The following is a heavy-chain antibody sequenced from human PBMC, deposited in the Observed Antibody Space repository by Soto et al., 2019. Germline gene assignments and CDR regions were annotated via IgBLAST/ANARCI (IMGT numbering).Heavy chain of an antibody. CDR3: ARANGWDLLPVGWDY. D-gene: IGHD1-26*01. CDR2: ISYDGSS. J-gene: IGHJ4*02. V-gene: IGHV4-59*02. Sequence: PSETLSLTCTVSGDSVTSAYWTWIRQPPGRGLEWIAYISYDGSSKYNPSLRSRVTMSVDTSNNQFSLKLTSVTTADTAVYYCARANGWDLLPVGWDYWGQGTLVTVSS. CDR1: GDSVTSAY.